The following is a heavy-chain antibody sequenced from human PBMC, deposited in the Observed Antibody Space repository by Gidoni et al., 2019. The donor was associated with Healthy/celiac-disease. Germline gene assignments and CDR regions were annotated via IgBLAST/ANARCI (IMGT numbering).Heavy chain of an antibody. V-gene: IGHV1-18*01. CDR2: ISAYNGNT. D-gene: IGHD2-2*01. CDR1: GYTFTSYG. J-gene: IGHJ6*03. Sequence: QVQLVQSGAEVKKPGASVKVSCKASGYTFTSYGISWVRQAPGQGLEWMGWISAYNGNTNYAQKLQGRVTMTTDTSTSTAYMELRSLRSDDTAVYYCARGYCSSCEGAPGYYYYMDVWGKGTTVTVSS. CDR3: ARGYCSSCEGAPGYYYYMDV.